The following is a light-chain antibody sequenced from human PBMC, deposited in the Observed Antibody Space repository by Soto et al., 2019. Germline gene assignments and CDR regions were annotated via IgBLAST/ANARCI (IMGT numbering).Light chain of an antibody. J-gene: IGKJ1*01. Sequence: EIVLTQSPGTLSLSPGERATLSCRASQSVSRNYLVWYQQKPGQAPRLLIYGASSRATGIPDRFSSSGSGRDFTLTISKLEPEDFAVYYCQQSGSSPWPFGQGTKVEIK. V-gene: IGKV3-20*01. CDR2: GAS. CDR3: QQSGSSPWP. CDR1: QSVSRNY.